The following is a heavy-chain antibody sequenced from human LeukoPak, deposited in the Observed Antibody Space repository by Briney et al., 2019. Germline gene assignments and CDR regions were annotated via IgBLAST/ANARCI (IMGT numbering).Heavy chain of an antibody. CDR3: ARGTLPLDWFDP. Sequence: PSETLSLTCAVYGGSFSGYYWSWIRQPPGKGLEWIGEINHSGSTNYNPSLKSRVTISVDTSKNQFSLKLSSVTAADTAVYYCARGTLPLDWFDPWGQGTLVTVSS. CDR1: GGSFSGYY. V-gene: IGHV4-34*09. J-gene: IGHJ5*02. CDR2: INHSGST.